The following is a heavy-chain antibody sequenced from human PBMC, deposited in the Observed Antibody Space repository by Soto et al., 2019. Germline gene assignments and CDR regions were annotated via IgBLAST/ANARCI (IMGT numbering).Heavy chain of an antibody. Sequence: SETLSLTCTVSGGSISSGDYYWSWIRQLPGKGLEWIGYIYYSGSTYYNPSLKSRVTISVDTSKNQFSLRLSSVTAADTAVYYCARGFDREYQLWFDPWGQGTLGTV. D-gene: IGHD2-2*01. J-gene: IGHJ5*02. CDR2: IYYSGST. CDR3: ARGFDREYQLWFDP. V-gene: IGHV4-30-4*01. CDR1: GGSISSGDYY.